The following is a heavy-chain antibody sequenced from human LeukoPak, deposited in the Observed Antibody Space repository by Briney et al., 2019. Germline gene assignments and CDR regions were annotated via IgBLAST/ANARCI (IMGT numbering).Heavy chain of an antibody. V-gene: IGHV4-39*01. J-gene: IGHJ4*02. CDR1: GVSISSSNSY. CDR3: AKQTGSGLFILP. D-gene: IGHD3/OR15-3a*01. CDR2: IYYTGNT. Sequence: SETLSLTCSVSGVSISSSNSYWGWIRQPPGNGLEWIGSIYYTGNTYYNASLKSRVTISIDTSKNQFSLKLTSVTAADTAVYYCAKQTGSGLFILPGGQGTLVTVSS.